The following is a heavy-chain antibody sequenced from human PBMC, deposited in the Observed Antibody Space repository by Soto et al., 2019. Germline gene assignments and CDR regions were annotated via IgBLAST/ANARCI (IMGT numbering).Heavy chain of an antibody. CDR2: IYYSGST. J-gene: IGHJ6*02. CDR3: ARDLIPLGPPDLIYGMDV. V-gene: IGHV4-59*01. Sequence: QVQLQESGPGLVKPSETLSLTCTVSGGSISSYYWSWIRQPPGKGLEWIGYIYYSGSTNYNPSLKSRVTISVDTSKNQFSLKLSSVTAADTAVYYCARDLIPLGPPDLIYGMDVWGQGTTVTVSS. D-gene: IGHD7-27*01. CDR1: GGSISSYY.